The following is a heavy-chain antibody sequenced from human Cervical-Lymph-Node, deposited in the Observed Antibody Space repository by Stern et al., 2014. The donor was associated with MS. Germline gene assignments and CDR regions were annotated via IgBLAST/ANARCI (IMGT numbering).Heavy chain of an antibody. Sequence: QVQLVESGAEVKKPGASVKVSCKTAGYNFPDYGIIWVRQAPGQRLEWMGWTNTGNGNRRYSQKIQGRVTITRDTSASTAYMELSSLRSEDTAVYYCARTGTVVTSGYYYGMDVWGQGTTVTVSS. D-gene: IGHD4-23*01. CDR1: GYNFPDYG. CDR3: ARTGTVVTSGYYYGMDV. CDR2: TNTGNGNR. J-gene: IGHJ6*02. V-gene: IGHV1-3*04.